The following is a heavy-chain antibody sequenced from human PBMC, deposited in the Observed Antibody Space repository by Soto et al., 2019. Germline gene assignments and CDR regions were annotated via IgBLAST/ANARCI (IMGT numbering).Heavy chain of an antibody. CDR3: ARDGYCSGGSCYSVPVFDY. D-gene: IGHD2-15*01. CDR1: GGSISSSSYY. V-gene: IGHV4-39*02. J-gene: IGHJ4*02. Sequence: SETLSLTCTVSGGSISSSSYYWGWIRQPPGKGLEWIGSIYYSGSTYYNPSLKSRVTISVDTSKNQFSLKLSSVTAADTAVYYCARDGYCSGGSCYSVPVFDYWGQGTLVTVSS. CDR2: IYYSGST.